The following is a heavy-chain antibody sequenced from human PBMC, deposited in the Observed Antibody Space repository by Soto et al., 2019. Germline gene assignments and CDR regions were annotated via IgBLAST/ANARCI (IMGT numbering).Heavy chain of an antibody. CDR3: ARVWQGDYYYGMDV. D-gene: IGHD3-16*01. CDR1: GYTFTSYA. Sequence: ASVKVSCKASGYTFTSYAMHWVRQAPGQRLEWMGWINAGNGNTKYSQKFQGRVTITRDTSASTAYMELSSLRSEDTAVYYCARVWQGDYYYGMDVWGQGTTVTVSS. V-gene: IGHV1-3*01. J-gene: IGHJ6*02. CDR2: INAGNGNT.